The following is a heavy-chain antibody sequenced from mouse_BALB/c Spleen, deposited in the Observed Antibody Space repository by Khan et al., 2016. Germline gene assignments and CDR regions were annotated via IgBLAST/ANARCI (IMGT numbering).Heavy chain of an antibody. V-gene: IGHV3-2*02. CDR3: ARTPTSYCTMDY. J-gene: IGHJ4*01. D-gene: IGHD1-1*01. CDR1: GYSITSDYA. Sequence: EVQLQESGPGLVKPSQSLSLTCTVTGYSITSDYAWNWIRQFPGNKLEWMGYISYSGSTRYYPSLKSRISFTRDTSKNQFFLQLNSVTTEDTATYYVARTPTSYCTMDYWGQGTSVTVSS. CDR2: ISYSGST.